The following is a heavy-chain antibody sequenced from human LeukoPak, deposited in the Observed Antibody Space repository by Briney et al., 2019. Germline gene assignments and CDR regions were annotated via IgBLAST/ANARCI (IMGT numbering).Heavy chain of an antibody. CDR1: GYSFTKYA. Sequence: GASVKVSCKTSGYSFTKYAIHWVRQAPGQRLEWMGWINADNGDTKYSQEFQGRVTITRDTSASTAYMELSSLRSEDMAVYYCARRSAAKDAFDIWGQGTMVTVSS. V-gene: IGHV1-3*03. CDR3: ARRSAAKDAFDI. J-gene: IGHJ3*02. D-gene: IGHD6-25*01. CDR2: INADNGDT.